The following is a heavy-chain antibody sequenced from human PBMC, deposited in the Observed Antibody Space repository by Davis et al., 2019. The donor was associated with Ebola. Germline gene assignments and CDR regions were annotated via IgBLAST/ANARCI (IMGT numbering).Heavy chain of an antibody. CDR2: ISSSRSVI. J-gene: IGHJ6*04. CDR3: AGDPGVANGMDV. D-gene: IGHD2-21*01. Sequence: GESLKISCAASTFAFSSYSINWVRQAPGKGLEWVSKISSSRSVIYYADSVKGRFTISRDSSKNTLYLQMNSLRAEDTAVYYCAGDPGVANGMDVWGKGTTVTVSS. CDR1: TFAFSSYS. V-gene: IGHV3-21*05.